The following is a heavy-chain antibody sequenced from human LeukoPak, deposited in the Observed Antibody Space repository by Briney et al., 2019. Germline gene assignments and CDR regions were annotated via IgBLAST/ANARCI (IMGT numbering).Heavy chain of an antibody. D-gene: IGHD6-19*01. Sequence: ASVRVSCKASGYTFSGYYMHWVRQAPGQGLKWMGWINPNSGGTNYAQKFQGRVTMTRDTSISTAYMELSRLRSDDTAVYYCASPRLVPLDAFDLWGQGTMVTVSS. CDR2: INPNSGGT. V-gene: IGHV1-2*02. J-gene: IGHJ3*01. CDR1: GYTFSGYY. CDR3: ASPRLVPLDAFDL.